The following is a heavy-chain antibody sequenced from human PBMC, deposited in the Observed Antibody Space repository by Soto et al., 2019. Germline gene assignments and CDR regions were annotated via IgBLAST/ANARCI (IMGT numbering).Heavy chain of an antibody. Sequence: SETLCLPCTVSGGSISSSSYYWGWIRQPPGKGLEWIGSIYYSGSTYYNPSLKSRVTISVDTSKNQFSLKLSSVTAADTAVYYCARRYPYSSSWYSGDWFDPWGQGTLVTVS. CDR2: IYYSGST. D-gene: IGHD6-13*01. J-gene: IGHJ5*02. V-gene: IGHV4-39*01. CDR3: ARRYPYSSSWYSGDWFDP. CDR1: GGSISSSSYY.